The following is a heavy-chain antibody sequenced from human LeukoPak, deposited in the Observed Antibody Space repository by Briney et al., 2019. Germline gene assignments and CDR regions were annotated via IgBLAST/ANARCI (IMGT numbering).Heavy chain of an antibody. CDR1: GGSVSSGSYY. CDR2: IYYSGST. CDR3: ARGRGVAGTL. V-gene: IGHV4-61*01. J-gene: IGHJ4*02. D-gene: IGHD3-10*01. Sequence: PSETLFLTCTVSGGSVSSGSYYWSWIRQPPGKGLEWIGYIYYSGSTNYNPSLKSRVTISVDTSKNQFSLKLGSVTAADTAVYYCARGRGVAGTLWGQGTLVTVSS.